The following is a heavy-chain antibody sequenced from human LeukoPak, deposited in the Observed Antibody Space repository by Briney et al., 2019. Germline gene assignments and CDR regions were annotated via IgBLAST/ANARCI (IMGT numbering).Heavy chain of an antibody. CDR1: GGSISSSY. CDR2: IYYSGSI. CDR3: ARLRGGYSAYDAFDY. J-gene: IGHJ4*02. V-gene: IGHV4-59*08. D-gene: IGHD5-12*01. Sequence: PSETLSLTCIVSGGSISSSYWSWIRQSPEKGLEWIGYIYYSGSINYNPSLKSRVTISVDTSKNHFSLKLNSVTAADTAVYYCARLRGGYSAYDAFDYWGQGTLITVSS.